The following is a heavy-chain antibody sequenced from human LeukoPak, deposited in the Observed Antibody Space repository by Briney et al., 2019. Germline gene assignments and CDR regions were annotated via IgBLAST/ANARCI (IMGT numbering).Heavy chain of an antibody. V-gene: IGHV4-61*02. CDR2: IYTSGST. Sequence: PSETLSLTCTVSGGSISSGSYYWSWIRQPAGKGLEWIGRIYTSGSTNYNPSLKSRVTISVDTSKNQFSLKLSSVTAADTAVYYCARGGAERFGELFFDYWGQGTLVTVSS. CDR3: ARGGAERFGELFFDY. CDR1: GGSISSGSYY. D-gene: IGHD3-10*01. J-gene: IGHJ4*02.